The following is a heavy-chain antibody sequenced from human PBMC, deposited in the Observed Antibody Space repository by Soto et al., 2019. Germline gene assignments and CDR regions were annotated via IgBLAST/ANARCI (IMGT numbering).Heavy chain of an antibody. CDR3: ARRGYGPGFPYYYGMDV. Sequence: QVQLQESGPGLVKPSETLSLTCTVSGGSMSSYYWSWIRQPPGKGLEWIGYIYYSGSTNYNPSLTRRVTMSVDTPKNQFSLKLSSVTAADTAVYYCARRGYGPGFPYYYGMDVWGQGTTVTVSS. J-gene: IGHJ6*02. CDR1: GGSMSSYY. CDR2: IYYSGST. V-gene: IGHV4-59*01. D-gene: IGHD3-10*01.